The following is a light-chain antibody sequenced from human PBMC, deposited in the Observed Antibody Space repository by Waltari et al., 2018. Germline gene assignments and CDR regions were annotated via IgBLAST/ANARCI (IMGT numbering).Light chain of an antibody. Sequence: DIQMTQSPSTLSASVGDTIPITCRASQSILNYLAWYQQKPGKAPKLLIYKASSSGSGVPSRFSGSGSGTEFTLTISSLQPDDFATYYCQQYNTYSSFGQGTKLEIK. CDR3: QQYNTYSS. CDR1: QSILNY. V-gene: IGKV1-5*03. CDR2: KAS. J-gene: IGKJ2*03.